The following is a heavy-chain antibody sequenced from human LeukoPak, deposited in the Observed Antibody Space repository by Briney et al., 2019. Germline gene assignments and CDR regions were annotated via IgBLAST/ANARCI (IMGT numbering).Heavy chain of an antibody. V-gene: IGHV3-20*04. CDR1: GFTFDDYG. CDR2: INWNGGST. CDR3: ARDRAYYDSSGYSY. Sequence: GGSLRLSCAASGFTFDDYGMSWVRQAPGKGLEWVSGINWNGGSTGYADSVKGRFTISRDNAKNSLYLQVNSLRAEDTALYYCARDRAYYDSSGYSYWGQGTLVTVSS. D-gene: IGHD3-22*01. J-gene: IGHJ4*02.